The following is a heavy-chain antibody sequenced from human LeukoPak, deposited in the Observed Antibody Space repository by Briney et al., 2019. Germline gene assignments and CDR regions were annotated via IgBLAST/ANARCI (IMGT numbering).Heavy chain of an antibody. CDR2: IYYSGST. CDR3: ARENYYDSSGSFDY. V-gene: IGHV4-59*01. CDR1: GGSISSYY. J-gene: IGHJ4*02. D-gene: IGHD3-22*01. Sequence: PSETLSLTCTVSGGSISSYYWSWIRQPPGKGLEWIGYIYYSGSTNYNPSLKSRATISVDPSKNQFSLKLSSVTAADTAVYYCARENYYDSSGSFDYWGQGTLVTVSS.